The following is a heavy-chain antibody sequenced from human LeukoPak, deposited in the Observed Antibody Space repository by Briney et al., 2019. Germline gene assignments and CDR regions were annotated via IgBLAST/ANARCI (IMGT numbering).Heavy chain of an antibody. CDR3: ASTHGVVWWFDP. J-gene: IGHJ5*02. D-gene: IGHD3-22*01. V-gene: IGHV1-18*01. Sequence: ASVKVSCKASGYTFTSYGISWVRQAPGQGLEWMGWISAYNGNTNYAQKLQGRVTMTTDTSTSTAYMELRSLRSDDTPVYYCASTHGVVWWFDPWGQGTLVTVSS. CDR2: ISAYNGNT. CDR1: GYTFTSYG.